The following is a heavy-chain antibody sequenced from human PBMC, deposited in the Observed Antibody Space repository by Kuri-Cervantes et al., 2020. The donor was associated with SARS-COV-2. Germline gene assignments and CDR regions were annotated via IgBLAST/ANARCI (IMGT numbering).Heavy chain of an antibody. V-gene: IGHV1-58*01. J-gene: IGHJ4*02. Sequence: SVKVSCKTSGFTFSTSAVQWVRQAPGQHLEWIGWIVVGSGYTRYAPKFQRRVTITSDVSRTTAYLDLTGLTSEDTAVYFCATESGGDFSGFDYWGQGTLVTVSS. CDR2: IVVGSGYT. D-gene: IGHD4-17*01. CDR3: ATESGGDFSGFDY. CDR1: GFTFSTSA.